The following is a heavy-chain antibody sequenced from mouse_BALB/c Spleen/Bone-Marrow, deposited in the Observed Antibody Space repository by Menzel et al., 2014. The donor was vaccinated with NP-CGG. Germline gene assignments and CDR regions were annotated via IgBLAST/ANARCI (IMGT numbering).Heavy chain of an antibody. J-gene: IGHJ3*01. CDR2: INPSTGYT. CDR3: ARSAY. V-gene: IGHV1-7*01. Sequence: VHLQQSGAELAKPGASVKMSCKASGYTFTSYWMHWVKQRPGQGLEWIGYINPSTGYTEYNQKFKDKATLTGDKSSSTAYMQLSSLTSEDSAVYYCARSAYWGQGTLVTVSA. CDR1: GYTFTSYW.